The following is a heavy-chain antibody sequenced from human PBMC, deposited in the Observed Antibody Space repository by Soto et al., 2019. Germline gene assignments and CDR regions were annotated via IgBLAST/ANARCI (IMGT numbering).Heavy chain of an antibody. Sequence: QVQLVQSGAEVKKPGASVKVSCKASGYTFTSYDINWVRQATGQGLEWMGWMNTNSGNTGYAQKFQGKVTMTRNISISTAYMELSSLRSEDTAVYYCARQNRIAVSGTSGYWGQGTLVTVSS. J-gene: IGHJ4*02. D-gene: IGHD6-19*01. CDR3: ARQNRIAVSGTSGY. CDR1: GYTFTSYD. CDR2: MNTNSGNT. V-gene: IGHV1-8*01.